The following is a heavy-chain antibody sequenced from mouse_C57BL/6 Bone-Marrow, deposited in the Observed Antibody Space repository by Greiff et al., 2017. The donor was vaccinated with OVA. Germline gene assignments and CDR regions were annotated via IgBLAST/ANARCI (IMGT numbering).Heavy chain of an antibody. CDR3: TTDPGYGSSRDYFDA. V-gene: IGHV14-4*01. J-gene: IGHJ2*01. CDR1: GFNIKDDY. Sequence: VQLQQSGAELVRPGASVKLSCTASGFNIKDDYMHWVKQRPEQCLEWIGWIDPENGDTEYASKFKGKATITADTSSNTAYLQLSSLTSEDTAVYYGTTDPGYGSSRDYFDAWGQGTTLTDSS. D-gene: IGHD1-1*01. CDR2: IDPENGDT.